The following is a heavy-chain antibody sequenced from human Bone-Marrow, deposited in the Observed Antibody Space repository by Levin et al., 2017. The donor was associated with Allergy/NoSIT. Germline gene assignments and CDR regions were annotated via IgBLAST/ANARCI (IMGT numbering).Heavy chain of an antibody. V-gene: IGHV3-9*01. CDR3: VRGSKCWWDVNPFDM. CDR1: GFNFDEHA. CDR2: ISWNSGRI. J-gene: IGHJ3*02. D-gene: IGHD1-26*01. Sequence: GGSLRLSCVASGFNFDEHAIHWVRQGPGKGLEWVSGISWNSGRIDYADSVKGRFTISRDNTRNSVYLLMNDLRSEDTALYFCVRGSKCWWDVNPFDMWGRGTMVTVSS.